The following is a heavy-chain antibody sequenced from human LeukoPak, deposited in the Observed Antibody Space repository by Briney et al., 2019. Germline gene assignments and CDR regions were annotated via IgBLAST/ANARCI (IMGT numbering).Heavy chain of an antibody. J-gene: IGHJ4*02. V-gene: IGHV3-48*04. CDR3: ARVGQWLDTYFDY. CDR1: GFTFSSYS. CDR2: ISSSSSTI. D-gene: IGHD6-19*01. Sequence: GGSLRLSCAASGFTFSSYSMNWVRQAPGKGLEWVSYISSSSSTIYYADSVKGRFTISRDNAKNSLYLQMNSLRAEDTAVYYCARVGQWLDTYFDYWGQGTLVTVSS.